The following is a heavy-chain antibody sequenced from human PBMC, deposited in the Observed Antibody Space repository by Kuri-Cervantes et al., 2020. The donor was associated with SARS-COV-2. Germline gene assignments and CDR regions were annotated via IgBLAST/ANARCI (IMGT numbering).Heavy chain of an antibody. CDR1: GYSISSSSYY. CDR3: ARATTYYDFWSGYSFDY. Sequence: GSLRLSCAVSGYSISSSSYYWGWIRQPPGKGLEWIGSIYYSGSTYYNPSLKSRVTISVDTSKNQFSLKLSSVTAADTAVYYCARATTYYDFWSGYSFDYWGQGTLVTVSS. J-gene: IGHJ4*02. D-gene: IGHD3-3*01. V-gene: IGHV4-39*07. CDR2: IYYSGST.